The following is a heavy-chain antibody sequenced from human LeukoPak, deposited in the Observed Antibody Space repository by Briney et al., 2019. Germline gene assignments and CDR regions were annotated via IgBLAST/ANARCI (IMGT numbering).Heavy chain of an antibody. D-gene: IGHD2-15*01. Sequence: GGSLRLSCAASGSTFSNYGMHWVRQAPGKGLEWMTTIWYDGNNKYYADSVKGRFAISRDNSKNTLYVQMSSLRVEDTAVYYCARDSRAYGSGATIDSWGQGTLVTVSS. CDR1: GSTFSNYG. J-gene: IGHJ4*02. CDR2: IWYDGNNK. V-gene: IGHV3-33*01. CDR3: ARDSRAYGSGATIDS.